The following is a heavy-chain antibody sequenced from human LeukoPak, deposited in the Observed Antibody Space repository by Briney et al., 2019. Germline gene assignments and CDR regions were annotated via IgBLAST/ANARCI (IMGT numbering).Heavy chain of an antibody. Sequence: SETLSLTCAVYGGSFSGYYWSWIRQPPGKGLEWIGEINHSGSTNYNPSLKSRVTISVDTSKNQFSLKLSSVTAADTAVYYCARLHPYDYPKYYXXXDVWGQGTTVTVSS. CDR3: ARLHPYDYPKYYXXXDV. CDR2: INHSGST. D-gene: IGHD5-12*01. CDR1: GGSFSGYY. J-gene: IGHJ6*02. V-gene: IGHV4-34*01.